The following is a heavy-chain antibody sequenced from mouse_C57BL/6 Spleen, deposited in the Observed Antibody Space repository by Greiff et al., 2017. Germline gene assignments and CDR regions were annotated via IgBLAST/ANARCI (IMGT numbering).Heavy chain of an antibody. V-gene: IGHV1-52*01. J-gene: IGHJ1*03. D-gene: IGHD1-1*01. CDR3: AREGDNYYGSSYGYFDV. Sequence: QVQLQQPGAELVRPGSSVKLSCKASGYTFTSYWMHWVKQRPIQGLEWIGNIDPSDSETHYNQKFKDKATLTVDKSSSTAYMQLSSLTSEDSAVYYGAREGDNYYGSSYGYFDVWGTGTTVTVSS. CDR1: GYTFTSYW. CDR2: IDPSDSET.